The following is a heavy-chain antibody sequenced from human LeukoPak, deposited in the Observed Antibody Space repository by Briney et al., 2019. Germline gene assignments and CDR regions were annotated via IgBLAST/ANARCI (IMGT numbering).Heavy chain of an antibody. CDR2: MNPNSGNT. V-gene: IGHV1-8*01. Sequence: PVASVKVSCKASGYTFTSDDINWVRQATGQGLEWMGWMNPNSGNTGYAQKFQGRVTMTRNTSISTAYMELSSLRSEDTAVYYCARGGAVAGYYYYYYMDVWGKGTTVTVSS. J-gene: IGHJ6*03. D-gene: IGHD6-19*01. CDR3: ARGGAVAGYYYYYYMDV. CDR1: GYTFTSDD.